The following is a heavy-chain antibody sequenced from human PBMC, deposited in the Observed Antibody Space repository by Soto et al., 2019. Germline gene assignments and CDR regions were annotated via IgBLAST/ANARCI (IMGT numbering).Heavy chain of an antibody. CDR1: GSTLTELS. CDR2: IIPIFGTA. V-gene: IGHV1-69*13. Sequence: ASVKVSCKVSGSTLTELSIHWVRQAPGQGLEWMGGIIPIFGTANYAQKFQGRVTITADESTSTAYMELSSLRSEDTAVYYCARDGVYCSGGSCYLYYYGMDVWGQGTTVTVSS. J-gene: IGHJ6*02. D-gene: IGHD2-15*01. CDR3: ARDGVYCSGGSCYLYYYGMDV.